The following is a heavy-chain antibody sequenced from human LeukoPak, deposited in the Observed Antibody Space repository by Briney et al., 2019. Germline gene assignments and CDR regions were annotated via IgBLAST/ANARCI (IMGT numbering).Heavy chain of an antibody. CDR1: GFTFDDYG. CDR2: INWNGGST. J-gene: IGHJ6*02. CDR3: ATGPWLFGMDV. V-gene: IGHV3-20*01. Sequence: GGSLRLSCAASGFTFDDYGMSWVRHAPGKGLEWVSGINWNGGSTGYADSVKGRFTISRDNAKNSLYLQMNSLRAEDTALYHCATGPWLFGMDVWGQGTTVTVSS. D-gene: IGHD3-9*01.